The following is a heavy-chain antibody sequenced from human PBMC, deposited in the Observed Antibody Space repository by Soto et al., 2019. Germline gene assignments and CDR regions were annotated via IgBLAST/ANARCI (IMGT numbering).Heavy chain of an antibody. CDR2: MNPNSGNT. V-gene: IGHV1-8*01. CDR3: ARGVYCTNGVCYTAAFDI. CDR1: GYTFTSYD. Sequence: GASVKVSCKASGYTFTSYDINWVRQATGQGLEWMGWMNPNSGNTGYAQKLQGRVTMTRNTSISTAYMELSSLRSEDTAVYYCARGVYCTNGVCYTAAFDIWGQGTMVTVSS. D-gene: IGHD2-8*01. J-gene: IGHJ3*02.